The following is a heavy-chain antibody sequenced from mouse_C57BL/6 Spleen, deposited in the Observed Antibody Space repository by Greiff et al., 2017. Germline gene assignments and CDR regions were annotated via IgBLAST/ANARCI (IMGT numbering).Heavy chain of an antibody. Sequence: VQLQQSGAELAKPGASVKLSCKASGYTFTSYWMHWVKQRPGQGLEWIGYINPSSGYTKYNQKFKDKATLTADKSTSTAYMQLSSLTYEDSAVYYCARSLYGSSYGWYFDVWGTGTTVTVSS. CDR1: GYTFTSYW. CDR2: INPSSGYT. D-gene: IGHD1-1*01. V-gene: IGHV1-7*01. J-gene: IGHJ1*03. CDR3: ARSLYGSSYGWYFDV.